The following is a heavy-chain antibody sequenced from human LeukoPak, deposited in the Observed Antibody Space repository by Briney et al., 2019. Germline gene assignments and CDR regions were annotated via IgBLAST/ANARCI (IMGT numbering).Heavy chain of an antibody. CDR3: ASGRQLGY. D-gene: IGHD6-13*01. V-gene: IGHV3-7*01. CDR1: GFTFSNYW. J-gene: IGHJ4*02. Sequence: SGGSLSLSCAASGFTFSNYWMSWVRQAPVKGLEWVANIKEDGREKYYVDSVKGRFTISRDNARNSLYLQMNSLRAEDTAVYYCASGRQLGYWGQGTLVTVSS. CDR2: IKEDGREK.